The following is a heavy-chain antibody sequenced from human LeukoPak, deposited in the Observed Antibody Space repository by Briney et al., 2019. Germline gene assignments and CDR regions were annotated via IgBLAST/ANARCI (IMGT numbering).Heavy chain of an antibody. D-gene: IGHD6-13*01. CDR2: ISAYNGHT. CDR1: GYTFTNYG. CDR3: ARDQSLVAYSSTWFDY. Sequence: ASVKVSCKASGYTFTNYGISWVRQAPGQGLEWMGWISAYNGHTDSAQKLQVRITMTTDTSTSTAYMELRSLRSDDTAVYFCARDQSLVAYSSTWFDYWGQGTLVIVSS. J-gene: IGHJ4*02. V-gene: IGHV1-18*01.